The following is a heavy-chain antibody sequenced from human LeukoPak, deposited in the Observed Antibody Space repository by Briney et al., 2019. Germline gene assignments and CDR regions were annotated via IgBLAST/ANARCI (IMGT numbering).Heavy chain of an antibody. D-gene: IGHD3-10*01. CDR1: GGTFSSYA. V-gene: IGHV1-69*06. Sequence: SVKVSCKASGGTFSSYAISWVRQAPGQGLEWMGGIIPIFGTANYALKFQGRVTITADRSTSTAYMELSSLRSEDTAVYYCARSGRSSLEVAFDIWGQGTMVTVSS. J-gene: IGHJ3*02. CDR2: IIPIFGTA. CDR3: ARSGRSSLEVAFDI.